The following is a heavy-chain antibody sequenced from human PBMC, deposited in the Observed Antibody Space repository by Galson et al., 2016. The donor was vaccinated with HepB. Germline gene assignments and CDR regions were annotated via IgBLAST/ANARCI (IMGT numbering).Heavy chain of an antibody. CDR1: GDSINSGGHY. CDR3: VGTGAHLGGY. J-gene: IGHJ4*02. CDR2: IYYSGST. Sequence: TLSLTCSVSGDSINSGGHYWSWIRQHPGKGLEWMGYIYYSGSTSYNPSLRSRITISMDTSKNQFSLDLNSVTAADTAVYYCVGTGAHLGGYWGQGTLVTVSS. D-gene: IGHD1-1*01. V-gene: IGHV4-31*03.